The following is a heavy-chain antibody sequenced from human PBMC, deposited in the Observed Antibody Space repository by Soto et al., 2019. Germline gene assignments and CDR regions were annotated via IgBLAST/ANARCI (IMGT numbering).Heavy chain of an antibody. J-gene: IGHJ4*02. Sequence: SVKVSCKASGGTFSSYRINWVRQAPGQGLEWVGGIVPIYRTAEYAQKFQGRVTITADESARTAYLEVRSLKSQDTAVYYCARDSGAKLSSSWGQGTVVTVSS. CDR1: GGTFSSYR. CDR2: IVPIYRTA. CDR3: ARDSGAKLSSS. V-gene: IGHV1-69*13. D-gene: IGHD6-13*01.